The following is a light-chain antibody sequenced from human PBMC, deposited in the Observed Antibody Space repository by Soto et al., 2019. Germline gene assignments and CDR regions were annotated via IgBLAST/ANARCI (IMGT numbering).Light chain of an antibody. J-gene: IGKJ4*01. CDR2: GTS. CDR1: QNVGSH. CDR3: QQYTDWPPLT. Sequence: EIVMTQSPASLSVSPGERATLSCRASQNVGSHLAWYQQKPGQPPRLLIYGTSSRANGVPARFSGSGSGTEFTLTITSLQSEDFAVYYCQQYTDWPPLTFGGGTKVEIK. V-gene: IGKV3-15*01.